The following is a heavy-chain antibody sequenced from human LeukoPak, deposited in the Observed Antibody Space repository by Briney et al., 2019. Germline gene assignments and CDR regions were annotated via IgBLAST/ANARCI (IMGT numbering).Heavy chain of an antibody. CDR2: IYYSGST. V-gene: IGHV4-39*01. CDR3: ARCQAPALHNWFDP. CDR1: GGSISSSSYY. Sequence: SETLSLTCTVSGGSISSSSYYWGWIRQPPGKGLEWIGSIYYSGSTYYNPSLKSRVTISVDTSKNQFSLRLSSVTAADTAVYYCARCQAPALHNWFDPWGQGTLVTVSS. D-gene: IGHD4-11*01. J-gene: IGHJ5*02.